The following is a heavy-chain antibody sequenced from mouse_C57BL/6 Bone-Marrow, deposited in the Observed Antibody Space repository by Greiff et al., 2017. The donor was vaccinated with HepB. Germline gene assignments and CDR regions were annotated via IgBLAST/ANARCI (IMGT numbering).Heavy chain of an antibody. Sequence: QVQLQQPGAELVKPGASVKMSYKASGYTFTSYWITWVKQRPGQGLEWIGDIYPGSGSTNYNEKFKSKATLTVDTSSSTAYMQLSSLTSEDSAVYYCARGGGSDYGSSPWYFDVWGTGTTVTVSS. D-gene: IGHD1-1*01. CDR1: GYTFTSYW. V-gene: IGHV1-55*01. J-gene: IGHJ1*03. CDR3: ARGGGSDYGSSPWYFDV. CDR2: IYPGSGST.